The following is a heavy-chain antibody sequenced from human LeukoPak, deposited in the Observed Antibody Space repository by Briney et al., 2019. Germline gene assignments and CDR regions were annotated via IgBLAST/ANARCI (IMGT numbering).Heavy chain of an antibody. CDR1: GFTFSSYA. CDR3: TDKYSYDY. CDR2: ISGNGGDT. Sequence: PGGSLRLSCAASGFTFSSYAMSWVRQAPGKGLEWVLTISGNGGDTYYADSVKGRFTISRDNSKNTLYLQINSLRAEDTAVYYCTDKYSYDYWGQGTLVTVSS. D-gene: IGHD5-18*01. J-gene: IGHJ4*02. V-gene: IGHV3-23*01.